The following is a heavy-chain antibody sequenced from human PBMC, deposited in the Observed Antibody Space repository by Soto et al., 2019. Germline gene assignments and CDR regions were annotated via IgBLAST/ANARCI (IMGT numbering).Heavy chain of an antibody. CDR3: ARGGHVVGVTAALDY. J-gene: IGHJ4*02. D-gene: IGHD2-21*02. V-gene: IGHV1-46*01. Sequence: QVQLMQSGAEVKKPGASVKVSCKASGDTFTDYYIHWVRQAPGQGLEWMGTVNPSGGHTTYAQHCLGRVTMTRDTSTSTLYMELTSLTSDDTAIYYCARGGHVVGVTAALDYWGQGTLVTVSS. CDR2: VNPSGGHT. CDR1: GDTFTDYY.